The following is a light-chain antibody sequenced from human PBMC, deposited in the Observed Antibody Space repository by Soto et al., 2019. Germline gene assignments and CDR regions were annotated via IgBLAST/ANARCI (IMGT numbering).Light chain of an antibody. CDR1: QSVSNNY. CDR2: GAS. V-gene: IGKV3-20*01. Sequence: EIVLTQSPGTLSLSPGERATLSCRASQSVSNNYLAWYHQKPGRAPRLVIYGASSRATGIPDRFSGSGSGADVTRTISRLEPEDYPVYYCQQYGTSTWTFGQGTRVEIK. J-gene: IGKJ1*01. CDR3: QQYGTSTWT.